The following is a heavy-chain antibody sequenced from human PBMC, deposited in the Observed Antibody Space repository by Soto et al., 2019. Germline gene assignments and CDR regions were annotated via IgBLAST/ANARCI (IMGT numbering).Heavy chain of an antibody. V-gene: IGHV3-21*01. CDR1: GFTFSSYS. CDR2: ISSSSSYI. J-gene: IGHJ3*02. CDR3: ARDGRGSRWYLAFDI. D-gene: IGHD6-13*01. Sequence: GGSLRLSCAASGFTFSSYSMNWVRQAPGKGLEWVSSISSSSSYIYYADSVKGRFTISRDNAKNSLYLQMNSLRAEDTAVYYCARDGRGSRWYLAFDIRGQGTMVTVSS.